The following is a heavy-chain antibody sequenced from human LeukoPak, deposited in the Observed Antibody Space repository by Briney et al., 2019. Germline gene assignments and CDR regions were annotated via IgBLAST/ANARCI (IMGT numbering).Heavy chain of an antibody. CDR1: GYSISSGYY. D-gene: IGHD4-11*01. J-gene: IGHJ4*02. Sequence: PSETQSLTCTVSGYSISSGYYWGWIRQPPGKGLEWIGSIYHSGSTYYNPSLKSRVTISVDTSKNQFSLKLSSVTAADTAVYYCAATTVTGSLDYWGQGTLVTVSS. CDR2: IYHSGST. V-gene: IGHV4-38-2*02. CDR3: AATTVTGSLDY.